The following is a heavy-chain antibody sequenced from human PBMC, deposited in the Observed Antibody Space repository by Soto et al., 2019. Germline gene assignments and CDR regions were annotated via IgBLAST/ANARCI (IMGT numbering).Heavy chain of an antibody. J-gene: IGHJ4*02. CDR3: AREDTAMVPWSNNFDY. V-gene: IGHV3-30-3*01. Sequence: GGSLRLSCAASGFTFSSYAMHWVRQAPGKGLEWVAVISYDGSNKYYADSVKGRFTISRDNSKNTLYLQMNSLRAEDTAVYYCAREDTAMVPWSNNFDYWGQGTLVTVSS. CDR1: GFTFSSYA. CDR2: ISYDGSNK. D-gene: IGHD5-18*01.